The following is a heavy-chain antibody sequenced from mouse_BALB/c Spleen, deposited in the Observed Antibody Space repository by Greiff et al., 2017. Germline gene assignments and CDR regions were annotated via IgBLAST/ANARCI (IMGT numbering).Heavy chain of an antibody. Sequence: EVQLQQSGADLVQPGASVKLSCTASGFNIKDTYMHWVKQRPEQGLEWIGRIDPANGNTNYDPKFQGKATITADTSSNTAYLQLSSLTSEDTAVYYCASYYGYDAWFAYWGQGTLVTVSA. CDR2: IDPANGNT. CDR1: GFNIKDTY. D-gene: IGHD2-2*01. CDR3: ASYYGYDAWFAY. J-gene: IGHJ3*01. V-gene: IGHV14-3*02.